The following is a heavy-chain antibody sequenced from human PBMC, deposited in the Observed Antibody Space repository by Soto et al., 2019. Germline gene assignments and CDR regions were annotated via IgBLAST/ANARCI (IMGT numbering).Heavy chain of an antibody. J-gene: IGHJ5*02. Sequence: SETLSLTCTVFGGSVSIGDYLWSWIRQRPGKGLEWIGYIHDSGNTYYNPSLKSRVTISLDTSKNQFSLKVTSMTAADTAVYFCARARGGDSGDYASLFDRWGQGNLVTVSS. D-gene: IGHD4-17*01. CDR2: IHDSGNT. CDR3: ARARGGDSGDYASLFDR. V-gene: IGHV4-30-4*01. CDR1: GGSVSIGDYL.